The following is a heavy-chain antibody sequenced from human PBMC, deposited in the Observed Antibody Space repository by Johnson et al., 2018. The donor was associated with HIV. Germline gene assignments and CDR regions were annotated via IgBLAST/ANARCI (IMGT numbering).Heavy chain of an antibody. J-gene: IGHJ3*02. CDR3: SRVGYYYDSSGYYSDALDI. D-gene: IGHD3-22*01. CDR1: GFTFSGSA. V-gene: IGHV3-73*02. CDR2: IRSKANSYAT. Sequence: VQLVESGGGLVQPGGSLKLSCAASGFTFSGSAMHWVRQASGKGLEWVGRIRSKANSYATAYAASVKGRFTISRDDSKNTAYLQMNSLKTEDTAVYYCSRVGYYYDSSGYYSDALDIWGQGTMVTVSS.